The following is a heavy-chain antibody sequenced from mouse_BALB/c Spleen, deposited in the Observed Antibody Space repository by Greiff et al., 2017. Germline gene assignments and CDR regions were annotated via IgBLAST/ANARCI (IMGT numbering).Heavy chain of an antibody. V-gene: IGHV14-4*02. Sequence: EVQLQESGAELVRSGASVKLSCTASGFNIKDYYMHWVKQRPEQGLEWIGWIDPENGDTEYAPKFQGKATMTADTSSNTAYLQLSSLTSEDTAGYYCARSYGIFDYWGQGTTLTVSS. D-gene: IGHD2-10*02. CDR1: GFNIKDYY. CDR2: IDPENGDT. J-gene: IGHJ2*01. CDR3: ARSYGIFDY.